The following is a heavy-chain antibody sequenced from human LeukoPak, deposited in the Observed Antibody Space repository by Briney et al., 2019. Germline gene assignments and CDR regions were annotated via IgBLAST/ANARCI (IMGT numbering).Heavy chain of an antibody. CDR3: AKDAAGPEY. CDR2: ISASGGDT. V-gene: IGHV3-23*01. CDR1: GLTFSSYS. J-gene: IGHJ4*02. Sequence: GGSLRLSCVVSGLTFSSYSMSCVRQAPGKGLEWVSGISASGGDTWYPDSVKGCFTISRDNSKNTLFLQMNSLRVEDTAIYYCAKDAAGPEYWGQGTRVTVSS. D-gene: IGHD6-13*01.